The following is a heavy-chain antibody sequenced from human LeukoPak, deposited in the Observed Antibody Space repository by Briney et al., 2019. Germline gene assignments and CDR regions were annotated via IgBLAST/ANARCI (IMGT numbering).Heavy chain of an antibody. D-gene: IGHD1-1*01. CDR1: GFTFRSYA. V-gene: IGHV3-30*01. J-gene: IGHJ4*02. CDR3: ARVRGNWNYFDY. Sequence: GRSLRLSCAASGFTFRSYAMHWVRQAPGKGLEWVAVISYDGSNKYYADSVKGRFTISRDNSKNTLYLQMNSLRAEDTAVYYCARVRGNWNYFDYWGQRTLVTVSS. CDR2: ISYDGSNK.